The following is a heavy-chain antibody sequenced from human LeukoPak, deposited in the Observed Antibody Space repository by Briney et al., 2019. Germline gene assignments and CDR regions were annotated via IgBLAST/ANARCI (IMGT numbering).Heavy chain of an antibody. CDR2: FNPTGGGS. J-gene: IGHJ4*02. Sequence: ASVKVSCKASGYTFTDYYMHWERHFPGQRLGWVGGFNPTGGGSHLAQKFQGRVALTMDASINTAYLDVIRLRSDDTAFYYCAKVAFDSSGYQYYSDSWGQGSLVTVSS. CDR3: AKVAFDSSGYQYYSDS. V-gene: IGHV1-2*02. D-gene: IGHD3-22*01. CDR1: GYTFTDYY.